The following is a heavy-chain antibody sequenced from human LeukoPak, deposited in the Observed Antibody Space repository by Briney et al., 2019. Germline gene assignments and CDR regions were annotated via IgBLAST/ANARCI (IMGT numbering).Heavy chain of an antibody. CDR1: GFTFSNYW. CDR3: ARVAYGDRY. CDR2: IQGDGSAQ. J-gene: IGHJ4*02. D-gene: IGHD4-17*01. Sequence: GGSLRLSCAASGFTFSNYWMSWVRQAPGKGLEWVGNIQGDGSAQYYVDSVKGRFTISRDNAKNSLYLQMNSLRVDDTAVYYCARVAYGDRYWGQGTLVTVSS. V-gene: IGHV3-7*01.